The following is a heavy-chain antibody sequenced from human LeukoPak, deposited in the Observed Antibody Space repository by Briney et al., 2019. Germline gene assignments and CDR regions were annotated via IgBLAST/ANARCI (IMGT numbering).Heavy chain of an antibody. V-gene: IGHV3-23*01. CDR3: AKDVTMVRGVILYFDY. CDR2: ISGSGGST. CDR1: GFTFSSYA. J-gene: IGHJ4*02. Sequence: PGGSLRLSCAASGFTFSSYAMSWVRQAPGKGLEWVSAISGSGGSTYYADSVKGRFTISRDNSKNTLYLQMNSLRAEDTAVYYCAKDVTMVRGVILYFDYWGQGTLVTVSS. D-gene: IGHD3-10*01.